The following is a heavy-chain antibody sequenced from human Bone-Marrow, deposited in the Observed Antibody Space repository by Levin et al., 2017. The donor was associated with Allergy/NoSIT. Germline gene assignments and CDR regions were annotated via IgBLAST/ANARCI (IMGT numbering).Heavy chain of an antibody. CDR3: AHRQLDAIGVFDL. V-gene: IGHV2-5*02. D-gene: IGHD2-8*01. CDR2: IYWDDEK. Sequence: SLTTTSVGVGWIRQPPGKALEWLALIYWDDEKRYSPSLESRLTIGKDTSKNQVVLTMTNMDPVDTATYYCAHRQLDAIGVFDLWGQGTMVTVSS. J-gene: IGHJ3*01. CDR1: SLTTTSVG.